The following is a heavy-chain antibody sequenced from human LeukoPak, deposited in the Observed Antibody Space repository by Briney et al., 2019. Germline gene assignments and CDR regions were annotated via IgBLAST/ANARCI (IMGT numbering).Heavy chain of an antibody. Sequence: ASVKVSCKASGYTFTSYDINWVRQASGQGLVWMGWMNPNSGNTGYAQKFQDRFTMTWDTSISTAYMELSSLRSEDTAVYYCAREYRHQPDWGQGTLVTVSS. CDR3: AREYRHQPD. V-gene: IGHV1-8*01. CDR1: GYTFTSYD. CDR2: MNPNSGNT. J-gene: IGHJ4*02. D-gene: IGHD2/OR15-2a*01.